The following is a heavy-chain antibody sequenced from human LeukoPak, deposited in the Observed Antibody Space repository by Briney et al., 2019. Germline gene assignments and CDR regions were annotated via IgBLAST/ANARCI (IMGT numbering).Heavy chain of an antibody. CDR1: GFTFSSYA. D-gene: IGHD2-15*01. CDR3: AKCSGSSCYASGAFDY. J-gene: IGHJ4*02. Sequence: GGSLRLSCAASGFTFSSYAMSWVRQAPGKGLEWVSGISGSGDATWYADSVKGRFTTSRDNSKNTVNLQMNSLRPEDTAVYYCAKCSGSSCYASGAFDYWGQGTLVTVSS. V-gene: IGHV3-23*01. CDR2: ISGSGDAT.